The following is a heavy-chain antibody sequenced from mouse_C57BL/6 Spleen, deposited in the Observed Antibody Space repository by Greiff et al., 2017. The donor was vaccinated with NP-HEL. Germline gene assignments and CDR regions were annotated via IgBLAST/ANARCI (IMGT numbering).Heavy chain of an antibody. J-gene: IGHJ1*03. D-gene: IGHD4-1*01. V-gene: IGHV14-2*01. Sequence: EVQLQQSGAELVKPGASVKLSCTAPGFNIKDYYMHWVKQRTEQGLEWIGRIDPEDGETKYAPKFQGKATITADTSSNTAYLQLSSLTSEDTAVYYCARAGTLWYFDVWGTGTTVTVSS. CDR3: ARAGTLWYFDV. CDR1: GFNIKDYY. CDR2: IDPEDGET.